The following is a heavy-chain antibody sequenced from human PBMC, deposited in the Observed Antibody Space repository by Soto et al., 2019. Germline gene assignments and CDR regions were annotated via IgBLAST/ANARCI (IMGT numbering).Heavy chain of an antibody. V-gene: IGHV1-3*01. CDR1: GYTFTSYA. CDR3: ARGVGSGSYYNQYNWFDP. Sequence: GASVKVSCKASGYTFTSYAIHWVRQAPGQRLEWMGWINADNGNTKYSQRFQGRVTITRDTSTSTAYMELRSLRSDDTAVYYCARGVGSGSYYNQYNWFDPWGQGTLVTVSS. J-gene: IGHJ5*02. D-gene: IGHD3-10*01. CDR2: INADNGNT.